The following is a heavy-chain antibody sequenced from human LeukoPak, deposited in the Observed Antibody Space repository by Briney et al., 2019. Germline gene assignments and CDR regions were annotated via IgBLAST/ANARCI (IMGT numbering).Heavy chain of an antibody. CDR1: GFTVSSNY. CDR3: ARDDPYGSGSYYGY. D-gene: IGHD3-10*01. CDR2: IYSGGST. Sequence: GGSLRLSCAASGFTVSSNYMSWVRQAPGKGLEWVSVIYSGGSTYYADSVKGRFTISRVNSKNTLYLQMNSLRAEDTAVYYCARDDPYGSGSYYGYWGQGTLVTVSS. J-gene: IGHJ4*02. V-gene: IGHV3-66*01.